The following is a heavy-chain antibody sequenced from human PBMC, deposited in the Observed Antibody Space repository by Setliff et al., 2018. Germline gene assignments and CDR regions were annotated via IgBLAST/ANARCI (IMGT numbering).Heavy chain of an antibody. CDR2: MYYSGDT. Sequence: PSETLSLTCAVSGYSISRGYYWSWIRQPPGKGLEWIGYMYYSGDTNYNPSLKSRVTISVDTSKNQFSLELRSVTAADTAVYYCARLPPLHTPMALTFDYWGQGILVTVSS. CDR3: ARLPPLHTPMALTFDY. D-gene: IGHD5-18*01. CDR1: GYSISRGYY. V-gene: IGHV4-59*08. J-gene: IGHJ4*02.